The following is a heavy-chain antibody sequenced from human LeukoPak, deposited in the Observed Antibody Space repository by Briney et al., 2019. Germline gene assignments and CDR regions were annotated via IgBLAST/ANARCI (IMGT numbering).Heavy chain of an antibody. CDR2: IIPIFGTA. CDR3: ARAKGAGITIFNYYYYYYMDV. D-gene: IGHD3-3*01. Sequence: SVKVSCKASGGTFSSYAISWVRQAPGQGLEWMGGIIPIFGTANYAQKFQGRVTITTDESTSTAYMELSSLRFEDTAVYYCARAKGAGITIFNYYYYYYMDVWGKGTTVTVSS. CDR1: GGTFSSYA. V-gene: IGHV1-69*05. J-gene: IGHJ6*03.